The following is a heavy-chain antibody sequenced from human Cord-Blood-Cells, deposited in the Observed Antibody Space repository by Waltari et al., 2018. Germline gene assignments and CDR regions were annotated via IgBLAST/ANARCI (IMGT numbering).Heavy chain of an antibody. CDR1: GGSFSGYY. Sequence: QVQLQQWGAGLLKPSETLSLTCAVYGGSFSGYYWSWIRQPPGTGLEWIGEINHSGSTTHSPSRKWRVTISVDTSKNQVSLKPSSVTAADTAVYYCARGDLGLHYVDYCGQGTLVTVSS. V-gene: IGHV4-34*01. CDR3: ARGDLGLHYVDY. CDR2: INHSGST. D-gene: IGHD7-27*01. J-gene: IGHJ4*02.